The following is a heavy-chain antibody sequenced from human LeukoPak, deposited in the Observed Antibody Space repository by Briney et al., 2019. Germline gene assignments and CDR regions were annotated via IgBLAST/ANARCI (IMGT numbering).Heavy chain of an antibody. V-gene: IGHV4-34*01. Sequence: SETLSLTCAVYGGSLSGYYWSWIRQPPGKGLEWIGEINHSGSTNYNPSLKSRVTISVDTSKNQFSLKLSSVTAADTAVYYCARGPDYYDSSGYSGYWGQGTLVTVSS. CDR3: ARGPDYYDSSGYSGY. CDR1: GGSLSGYY. D-gene: IGHD3-22*01. J-gene: IGHJ4*02. CDR2: INHSGST.